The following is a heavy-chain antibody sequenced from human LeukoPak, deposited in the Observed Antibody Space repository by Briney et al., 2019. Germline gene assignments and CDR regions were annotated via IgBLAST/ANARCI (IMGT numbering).Heavy chain of an antibody. CDR2: IYHSGST. V-gene: IGHV4-38-2*02. D-gene: IGHD2-15*01. Sequence: SETLSLTCTVSGYSISSGYYWGWIRQPPGKGLEWIGSIYHSGSTYYNPSLKSRVTISVDTSKNQFSLKLSSVTAADTAVYYCARTPVVGGGWFDPWGQGTLVTVSS. CDR1: GYSISSGYY. CDR3: ARTPVVGGGWFDP. J-gene: IGHJ5*02.